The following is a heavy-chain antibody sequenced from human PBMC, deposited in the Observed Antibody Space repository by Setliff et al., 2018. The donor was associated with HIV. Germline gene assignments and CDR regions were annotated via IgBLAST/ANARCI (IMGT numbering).Heavy chain of an antibody. D-gene: IGHD3-10*01. J-gene: IGHJ6*03. CDR1: GYTLTSYD. CDR3: ARGRSLVRGSGSPEYYYMDV. V-gene: IGHV1-8*02. Sequence: ASVKVSCKASGYTLTSYDINWVRQATGQGLEWMGWMNPNSGDTGYAQKFQDRVTMTRNTSISTAYMELSSLRLEDTAVYYCARGRSLVRGSGSPEYYYMDVWGKGTTVTVSS. CDR2: MNPNSGDT.